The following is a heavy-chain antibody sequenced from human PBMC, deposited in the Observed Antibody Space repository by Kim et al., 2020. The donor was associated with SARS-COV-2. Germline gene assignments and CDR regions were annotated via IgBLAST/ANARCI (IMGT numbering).Heavy chain of an antibody. CDR1: GFTVSSNY. CDR3: ARGELLVAFDI. D-gene: IGHD1-26*01. J-gene: IGHJ3*02. V-gene: IGHV3-53*01. CDR2: IYSGGST. Sequence: GGSLRLSCEASGFTVSSNYMSWVRQAPGKGLEWVSVIYSGGSTYYADSVKGRFTISRDNSKNTLYLQMNSLRAEDTAVYYCARGELLVAFDIWGQGTMVTVSS.